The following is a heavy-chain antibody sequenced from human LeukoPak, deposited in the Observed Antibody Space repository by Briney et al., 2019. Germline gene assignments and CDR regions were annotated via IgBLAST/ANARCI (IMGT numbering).Heavy chain of an antibody. V-gene: IGHV1-18*01. CDR1: GYSFTNYA. J-gene: IGHJ4*02. CDR2: INAYNGNT. D-gene: IGHD3-3*01. Sequence: GASVKVSCKTSGYSFTNYAICWVRQAPGQGLEWMGLINAYNGNTNYAQTFQGRVTMTTDTSTSTAYMELMNLRSDDTAVYYCARAATHAYTFWSGFYAFWGQGSLVTVSS. CDR3: ARAATHAYTFWSGFYAF.